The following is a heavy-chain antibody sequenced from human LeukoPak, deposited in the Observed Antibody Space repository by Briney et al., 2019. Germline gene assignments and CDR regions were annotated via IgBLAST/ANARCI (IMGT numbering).Heavy chain of an antibody. CDR1: GFTFSSYS. D-gene: IGHD3-3*01. Sequence: GGSLRLSCAASGFTFSSYSMNWVRQAPGKGLEWVSSISSSSSYIYYADSVKGRFTISRDNAKNSLYLQMKSLRAEDTAVYYCARNTYDFWSGPHRDVWGKGTTFT. CDR2: ISSSSSYI. V-gene: IGHV3-21*01. J-gene: IGHJ6*03. CDR3: ARNTYDFWSGPHRDV.